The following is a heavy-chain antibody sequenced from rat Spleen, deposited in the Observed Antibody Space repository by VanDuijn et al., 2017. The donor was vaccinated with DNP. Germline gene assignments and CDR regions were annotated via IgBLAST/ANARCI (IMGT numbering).Heavy chain of an antibody. D-gene: IGHD1-11*01. CDR2: ISYDGSST. CDR1: GFTFSDYN. V-gene: IGHV5-7*01. J-gene: IGHJ1*01. CDR3: ARHYGGYSYYWYFDF. Sequence: EVQLVESGGGLVQPGRFLKLSCAASGFTFSDYNMAWVRQAPKKGLEWVATISYDGSSTYYRDSVKGRFTISRDNAKSTLYLQMDSLRSEDTATYYCARHYGGYSYYWYFDFWGPGTMVTVSS.